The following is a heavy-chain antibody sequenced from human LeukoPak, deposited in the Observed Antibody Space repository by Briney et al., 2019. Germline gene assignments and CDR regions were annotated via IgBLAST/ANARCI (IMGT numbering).Heavy chain of an antibody. Sequence: GASVKVSCTASGYTFTGYYMHWVRQAPGQGLEWMGWINPNSGGTNYVQKFQGRVTMTRDTSISTAYMELSRLRSDDTAVYYCATYSGSYSSDFDYWGQGTLVTVSS. CDR3: ATYSGSYSSDFDY. CDR2: INPNSGGT. V-gene: IGHV1-2*02. J-gene: IGHJ4*02. CDR1: GYTFTGYY. D-gene: IGHD1-26*01.